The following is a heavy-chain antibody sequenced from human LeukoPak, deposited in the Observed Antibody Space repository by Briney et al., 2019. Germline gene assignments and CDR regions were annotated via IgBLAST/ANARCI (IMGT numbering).Heavy chain of an antibody. CDR1: GFAVSNKF. Sequence: PGGSLRLSCAASGFAVSNKFMYWVRQAPGKGLEWVSVIRVGDVTHYADSVKGRFTTSRDTSKNTVYLQMGSLRVEDTAVYYCAREDNGGATDDGFDVWGHGTVVIVSS. CDR3: AREDNGGATDDGFDV. D-gene: IGHD3-16*01. CDR2: IRVGDVT. J-gene: IGHJ3*01. V-gene: IGHV3-53*01.